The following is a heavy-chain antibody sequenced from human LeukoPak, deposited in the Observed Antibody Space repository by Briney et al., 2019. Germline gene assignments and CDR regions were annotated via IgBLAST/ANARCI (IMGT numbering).Heavy chain of an antibody. Sequence: GGSLRLSCAASGFTFSSYAMHWVRQARGKGLEWVAVISYDGSNKYYADSVKGRFTISRDNSKNTLYLQMNSLRAEDTAVYYCAREGDSSGYWGWFYYYGMDVWGHGTTVSVSS. CDR2: ISYDGSNK. V-gene: IGHV3-30-3*01. J-gene: IGHJ6*02. D-gene: IGHD3-22*01. CDR1: GFTFSSYA. CDR3: AREGDSSGYWGWFYYYGMDV.